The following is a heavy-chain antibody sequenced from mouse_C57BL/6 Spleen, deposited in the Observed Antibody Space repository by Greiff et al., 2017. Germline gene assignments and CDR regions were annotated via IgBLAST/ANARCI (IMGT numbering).Heavy chain of an antibody. V-gene: IGHV5-9*01. CDR3: ARRRRCLLSYAMDY. CDR2: ISGGGGNT. J-gene: IGHJ4*01. CDR1: GFTFSSYT. Sequence: EVQLVESGGGLVKPGGSLKLSCAASGFTFSSYTMSWVRQTPEKRLEWVATISGGGGNTYYPDIVKGRFTISRDNAKKPLYLQMSSLRSEDTALYYCARRRRCLLSYAMDYWGQGTSVTVSS. D-gene: IGHD2-3*01.